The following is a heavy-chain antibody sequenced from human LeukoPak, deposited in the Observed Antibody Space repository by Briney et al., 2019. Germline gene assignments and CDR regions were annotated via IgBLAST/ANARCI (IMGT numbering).Heavy chain of an antibody. J-gene: IGHJ4*02. CDR1: GGSVSSGSYY. Sequence: NPSETLSLTCTVSGGSVSSGSYYWRWIRQPPGKGLEWSGYIYYSGSTNYNPSLKSRVTISVDTSKNQFSLKLSSVTVADTAVYYCARVVYAGAPYFDYWGQGTLVTVSS. CDR2: IYYSGST. CDR3: ARVVYAGAPYFDY. V-gene: IGHV4-61*01. D-gene: IGHD2-8*02.